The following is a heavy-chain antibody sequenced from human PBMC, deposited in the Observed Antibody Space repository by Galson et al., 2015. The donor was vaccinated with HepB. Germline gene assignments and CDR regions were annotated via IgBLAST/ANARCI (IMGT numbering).Heavy chain of an antibody. CDR2: ISGSGGST. Sequence: SLRLSCAASGFTFSSYAMSWVRQAPGKGLEWVSAISGSGGSTYYADSVKGRFTISRDNSKNTLYLQMNSLRAEDTAVYYCASETGITMVRGTRAYFDYWGQGTLVTVSS. CDR1: GFTFSSYA. J-gene: IGHJ4*02. D-gene: IGHD3-10*01. V-gene: IGHV3-23*01. CDR3: ASETGITMVRGTRAYFDY.